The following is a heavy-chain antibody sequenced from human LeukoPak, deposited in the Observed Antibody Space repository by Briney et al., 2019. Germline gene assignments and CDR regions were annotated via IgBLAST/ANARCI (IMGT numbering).Heavy chain of an antibody. Sequence: SAETLSLTCTVSGYSISSGYYWGWIRQPPGKGLGWIGCIYHSWSTYYNPSVKSIVTISVDKSKNKFSLKLSSVTAEDTAVYYCARPGGMDWNDSAPDYWGQGTPVTVSS. CDR2: IYHSWST. J-gene: IGHJ4*02. CDR1: GYSISSGYY. V-gene: IGHV4-38-2*02. CDR3: ARPGGMDWNDSAPDY. D-gene: IGHD1-1*01.